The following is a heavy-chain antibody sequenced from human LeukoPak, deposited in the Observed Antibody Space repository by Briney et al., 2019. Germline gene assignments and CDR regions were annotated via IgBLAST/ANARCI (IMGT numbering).Heavy chain of an antibody. CDR1: GFTFSSYS. D-gene: IGHD3-10*02. CDR3: SCSGNGHYYFDY. CDR2: ISGSGGST. V-gene: IGHV3-23*01. Sequence: QPGGSLRLSCAASGFTFSSYSMSWVRQAPGKGLEWVSAISGSGGSTYYADSVKGRFTISRDNSKNTLYLQMNSLRAEDTAVYYCSCSGNGHYYFDYWGQGTLVTVSS. J-gene: IGHJ4*02.